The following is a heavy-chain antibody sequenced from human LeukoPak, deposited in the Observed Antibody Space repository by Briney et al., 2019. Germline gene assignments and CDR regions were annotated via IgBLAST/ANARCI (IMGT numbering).Heavy chain of an antibody. Sequence: PGRSLRLSCAASGFTFSSYAMHWVRQAPGKGLEWVAVISYDGSNKYYADSVKGRFTISRDNSKNTLYLQMNSLRAEDTAVYYCARDGSEQWLPLYYFDYWGQGTLVTVSS. V-gene: IGHV3-30*04. D-gene: IGHD6-19*01. CDR1: GFTFSSYA. J-gene: IGHJ4*02. CDR3: ARDGSEQWLPLYYFDY. CDR2: ISYDGSNK.